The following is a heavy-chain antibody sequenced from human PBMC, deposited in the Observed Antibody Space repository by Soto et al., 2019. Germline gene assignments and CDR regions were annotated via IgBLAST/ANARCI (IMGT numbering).Heavy chain of an antibody. CDR2: IKSKTDGGTT. D-gene: IGHD6-19*01. CDR3: TADLAECGWYPAAYYYYGMDV. V-gene: IGHV3-15*07. Sequence: GGSLRLSCAASGLTFSNAWMNWVRQAPGKGLEWVGRIKSKTDGGTTDYGAPVKGRFTISRDDSENTLYLEMNSLKTEDTAVNYCTADLAECGWYPAAYYYYGMDVWGQGTTVTVSS. CDR1: GLTFSNAW. J-gene: IGHJ6*02.